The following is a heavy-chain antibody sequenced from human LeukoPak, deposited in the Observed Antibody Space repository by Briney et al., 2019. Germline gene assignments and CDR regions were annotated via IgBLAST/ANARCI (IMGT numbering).Heavy chain of an antibody. CDR3: ARDSQWLVPFDY. CDR1: GFTFDDYG. D-gene: IGHD6-19*01. Sequence: PGGSLRLSCAASGFTFDDYGMSWVRQAPGKGLEWVANIKQDGSEKYYVDSVKGRFTISRDNAKNSLYLQMNSLRAEDTAVYYCARDSQWLVPFDYWGQGTLVTVSS. V-gene: IGHV3-7*01. J-gene: IGHJ4*02. CDR2: IKQDGSEK.